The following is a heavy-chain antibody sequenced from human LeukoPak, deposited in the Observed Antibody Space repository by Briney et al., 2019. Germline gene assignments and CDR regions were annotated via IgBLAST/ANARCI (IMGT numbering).Heavy chain of an antibody. CDR2: ISADNGNT. V-gene: IGHV1-18*01. J-gene: IGHJ3*02. CDR3: AMAVATAGHDAFDI. CDR1: GYTFTSYG. Sequence: ASVKVSCKASGYTFTSYGITWVRQAPGQGPEWMGRISADNGNTNYAQMLQGRATMTTDTSTSTAYMELRSLRSDDTAVYYCAMAVATAGHDAFDIWGQGTMVTVSS. D-gene: IGHD5-12*01.